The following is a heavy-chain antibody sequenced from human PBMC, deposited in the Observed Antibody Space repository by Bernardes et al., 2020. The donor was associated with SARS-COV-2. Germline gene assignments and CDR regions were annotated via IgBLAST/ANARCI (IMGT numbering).Heavy chain of an antibody. D-gene: IGHD3-10*01. CDR3: AKDLGAGLVRGAQSGRVYGMDV. Sequence: GGSLRLSCAASRFTFSSYAMSWVRQIPGKGLEWVSGIGGRGIDTYYADAVKGRFTISRDISKNTVYLQMSSLRAEDTAVYFCAKDLGAGLVRGAQSGRVYGMDVWGQGTTVTVSS. CDR1: RFTFSSYA. J-gene: IGHJ6*02. V-gene: IGHV3-23*01. CDR2: IGGRGIDT.